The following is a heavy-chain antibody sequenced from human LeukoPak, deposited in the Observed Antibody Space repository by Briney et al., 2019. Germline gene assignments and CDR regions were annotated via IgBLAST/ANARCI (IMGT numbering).Heavy chain of an antibody. CDR1: GGSFSGYY. J-gene: IGHJ1*01. CDR3: AGSIVVVVGYFQH. CDR2: IYYSGST. V-gene: IGHV4-34*01. D-gene: IGHD3-22*01. Sequence: PSETLSLTCAVYGGSFSGYYWSWIRQHPGKGLEWIGYIYYSGSTYYNPSLKSRVTISVDTSKNQFSLKLSSVTAADTAVYYCAGSIVVVVGYFQHWGQGTLVTVSS.